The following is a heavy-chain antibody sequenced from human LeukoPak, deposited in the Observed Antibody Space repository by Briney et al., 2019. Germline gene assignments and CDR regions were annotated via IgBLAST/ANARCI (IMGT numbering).Heavy chain of an antibody. CDR3: ATSWEEVVGRPVYYYYYYGMDV. V-gene: IGHV3-53*01. J-gene: IGHJ6*02. Sequence: ETGGSLRLSCAGSGFTVSNKYMKWVRQAPMKWVRRAPGKGLEWVSVIYSGGSTYYADSVKGRFTISRDNSKNTLYLQMNSLRAEDTAVYYCATSWEEVVGRPVYYYYYYGMDVWGQGTTVTVSS. D-gene: IGHD2-2*01. CDR2: IYSGGST. CDR1: GFTVSNKY.